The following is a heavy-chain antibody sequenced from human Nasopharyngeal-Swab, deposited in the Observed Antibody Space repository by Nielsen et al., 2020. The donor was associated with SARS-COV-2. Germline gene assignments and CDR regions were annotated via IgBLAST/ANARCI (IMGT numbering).Heavy chain of an antibody. D-gene: IGHD2-15*01. CDR3: TRCGGGCYSGRDY. V-gene: IGHV3-73*01. J-gene: IGHJ4*02. CDR1: GFTFSDSA. Sequence: GGPLRLSCAASGFTFSDSAIHWVRQAPGKGLEWVGRNRSKGNTYATAYAASVKGRFIIFRDDPTNTAYLQMNSLKTEDTAVYYCTRCGGGCYSGRDYWGQGTLVTVSS. CDR2: NRSKGNTYAT.